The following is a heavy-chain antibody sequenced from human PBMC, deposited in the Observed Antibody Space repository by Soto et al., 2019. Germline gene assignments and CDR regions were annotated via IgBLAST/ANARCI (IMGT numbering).Heavy chain of an antibody. CDR3: ARYYYGSGSYQDY. J-gene: IGHJ4*02. CDR2: INHSGST. D-gene: IGHD3-10*01. Sequence: TSETLSLTCAVYGGSFSGYYWSWIRQPPGKGLEWIGEINHSGSTNYNPSLKGRVTISVDTSNNQFSLKLTSVTAADTAVYYCARYYYGSGSYQDYWGQGTLVTVSS. V-gene: IGHV4-34*01. CDR1: GGSFSGYY.